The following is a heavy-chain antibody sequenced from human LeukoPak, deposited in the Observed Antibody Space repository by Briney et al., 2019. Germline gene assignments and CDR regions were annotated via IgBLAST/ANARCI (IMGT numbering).Heavy chain of an antibody. CDR2: IYPGGSET. CDR3: ARHVRRYSSSWYEYYYGMDV. V-gene: IGHV5-51*01. J-gene: IGHJ6*02. Sequence: GESLKISCKGLGYSFSSYWSAWVRQRPGKGLEWMGIIYPGGSETRYDPSFEGQVTISADGSTSTAYLQWSSLKASDTAMYYCARHVRRYSSSWYEYYYGMDVWGQGTTVTVSS. D-gene: IGHD6-13*01. CDR1: GYSFSSYW.